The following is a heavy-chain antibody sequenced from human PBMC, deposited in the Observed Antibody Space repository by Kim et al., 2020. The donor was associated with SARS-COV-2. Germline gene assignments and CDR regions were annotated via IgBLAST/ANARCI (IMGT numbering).Heavy chain of an antibody. D-gene: IGHD4-17*01. CDR3: ARGNWDGDNIDH. V-gene: IGHV4-4*07. CDR2: VYPTGTT. J-gene: IGHJ1*01. Sequence: SETLSLTCSVSGGSINNYYWNWIRQPAGKGLQWLGRVYPTGTTNYNPSLTSRVTMLTDTSKNQFSLRLTSVTATDTAVYYCARGNWDGDNIDHWGQGTL. CDR1: GGSINNYY.